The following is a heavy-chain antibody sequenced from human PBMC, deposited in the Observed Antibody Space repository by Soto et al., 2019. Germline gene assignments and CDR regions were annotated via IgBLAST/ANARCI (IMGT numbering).Heavy chain of an antibody. Sequence: QLQLQESGPGLVKPSETLSLTCTVSGGSISSSSYYWGWIRQPPGKGLEWIGSIYYSGSTYYNPSLKSRVTISVDTSTNQFSLKLSSVTAADTAVYYCASTPYRSNAAVDYWGQGTLVTVSS. J-gene: IGHJ4*02. CDR1: GGSISSSSYY. D-gene: IGHD6-13*01. CDR3: ASTPYRSNAAVDY. V-gene: IGHV4-39*01. CDR2: IYYSGST.